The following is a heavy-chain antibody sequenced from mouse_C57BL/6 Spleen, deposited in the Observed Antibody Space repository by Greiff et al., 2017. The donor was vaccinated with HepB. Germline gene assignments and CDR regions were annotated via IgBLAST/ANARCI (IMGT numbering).Heavy chain of an antibody. D-gene: IGHD1-1*01. CDR3: ARSGEGYTTVVDY. Sequence: QVQLQQPGAELVKPGASVKLSCKASGYTFTSYWMHWVKQRPGRGPEWIGRIDPNSGGTKYNEKFKSKATLTVDKPSSTAYMQLSSLTSEDSAVYYCARSGEGYTTVVDYWGQGTSVTVSS. J-gene: IGHJ4*01. V-gene: IGHV1-72*01. CDR1: GYTFTSYW. CDR2: IDPNSGGT.